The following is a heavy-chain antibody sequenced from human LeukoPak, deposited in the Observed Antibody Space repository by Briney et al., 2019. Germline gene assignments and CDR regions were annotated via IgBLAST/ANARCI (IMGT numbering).Heavy chain of an antibody. J-gene: IGHJ4*02. CDR3: GSGAGIGHY. CDR1: GFSFTTYW. Sequence: QPGGSLRLSCAASGFSFTTYWMSWGRQPPRKGLEWVANITEDGTEKYYVDPVKGRCTISTDNAKSSLFLQMNTLRAEDTAVYYCGSGAGIGHYWGQGTLVTVSS. D-gene: IGHD2-21*01. CDR2: ITEDGTEK. V-gene: IGHV3-7*01.